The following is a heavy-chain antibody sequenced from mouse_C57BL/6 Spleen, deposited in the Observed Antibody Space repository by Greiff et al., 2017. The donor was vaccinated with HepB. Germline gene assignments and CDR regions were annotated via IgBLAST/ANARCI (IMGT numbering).Heavy chain of an antibody. CDR3: ARSMGYPRTNYFDY. Sequence: VQLQQSGAELVMPGASVKLSCKASGYTFTSYWMHWVKQRPGQGLEWIGEIDPSASYTNYNQKFKGKSTLTVDKSSSTAYMQLSSLTSEDSAVYYCARSMGYPRTNYFDYWGQGTTLTVSS. J-gene: IGHJ2*01. D-gene: IGHD2-14*01. CDR2: IDPSASYT. V-gene: IGHV1-69*01. CDR1: GYTFTSYW.